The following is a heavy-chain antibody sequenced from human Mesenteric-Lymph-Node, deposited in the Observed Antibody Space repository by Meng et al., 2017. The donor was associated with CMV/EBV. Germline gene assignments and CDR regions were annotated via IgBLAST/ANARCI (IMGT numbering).Heavy chain of an antibody. CDR2: IHHTGSI. CDR1: GGSISEANW. CDR3: ARWMGGQRHYFDY. V-gene: IGHV4-4*02. J-gene: IGHJ4*02. Sequence: VSGGSISEANWWRWVRQPPGKGLEWVGEIHHTGSINYNPSLTSRVTVSVDKSKNHFSLTLTSVTAADTAVYYCARWMGGQRHYFDYWGQGALVTVSS. D-gene: IGHD5-12*01.